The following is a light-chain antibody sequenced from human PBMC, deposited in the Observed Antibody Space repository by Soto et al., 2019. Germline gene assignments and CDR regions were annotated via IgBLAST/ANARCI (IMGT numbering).Light chain of an antibody. CDR1: SRDVGSYNR. J-gene: IGLJ1*01. CDR3: NSFTTSSTYV. CDR2: DVT. V-gene: IGLV2-18*02. Sequence: QAVLNQPPPLSRAPGQSVALSCPGASRDVGSYNRVAWYQQPPGTAPKLIIYDVTNRPSGVPDRFSGSKSGNTASLTISGLQAEDEADYYCNSFTTSSTYVFGTGTKVTVL.